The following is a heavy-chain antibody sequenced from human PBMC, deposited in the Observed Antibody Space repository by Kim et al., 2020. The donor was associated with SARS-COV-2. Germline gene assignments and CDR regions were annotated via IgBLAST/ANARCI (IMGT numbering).Heavy chain of an antibody. D-gene: IGHD6-13*01. CDR1: GFTSDDHG. CDR2: MSLKTDHK. CDR3: GKERKQGGMDG. Sequence: GGSLRLSCAVFGFTSDDHGMHWVRQAPGKGLELVSGMSLKTDHKDYAVSVKGRFTISRDKAKNSLYLQMNGLRPEDTALYYCGKERKQGGMDGSCQG. J-gene: IGHJ6*02. V-gene: IGHV3-9*02.